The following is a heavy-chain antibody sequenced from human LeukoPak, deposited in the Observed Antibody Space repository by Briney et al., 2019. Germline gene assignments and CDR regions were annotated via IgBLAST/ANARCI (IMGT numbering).Heavy chain of an antibody. V-gene: IGHV3-21*01. CDR1: GFTFSSYS. J-gene: IGHJ3*02. CDR3: ARGYYYDSTEAFDAFDI. CDR2: ISSSSSYI. D-gene: IGHD3-22*01. Sequence: PGGSLRLSCAASGFTFSSYSMNWVRQAPGKGLEWVSSISSSSSYIYYADSVKGRFTISRDNAKNSLYLQMNSLRAEDTAVYYCARGYYYDSTEAFDAFDIWGQGTMVTVSS.